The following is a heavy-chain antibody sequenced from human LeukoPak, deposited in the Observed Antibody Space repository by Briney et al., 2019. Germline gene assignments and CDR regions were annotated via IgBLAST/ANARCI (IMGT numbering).Heavy chain of an antibody. Sequence: GSLRLSCVASGFTVSSNYMSWVRQAPGKGLEWVFYSGGSTYYADSVKGRFTISRDNSKNTLYLQMNSLRAEDTAVHYCASGSGSYRTPYYYMDVWGTGTTVTVSS. J-gene: IGHJ6*03. V-gene: IGHV3-53*01. CDR2: YSGGST. D-gene: IGHD3-10*01. CDR3: ASGSGSYRTPYYYMDV. CDR1: GFTVSSNY.